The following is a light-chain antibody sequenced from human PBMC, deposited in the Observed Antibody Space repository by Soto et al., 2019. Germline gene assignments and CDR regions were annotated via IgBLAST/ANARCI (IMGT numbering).Light chain of an antibody. CDR1: QSIGSS. J-gene: IGKJ4*01. V-gene: IGKV3-11*01. CDR2: EAS. Sequence: EIVVTQSPATLSLSPGERATLSCKASQSIGSSLGWYQQKPGQVPRLLIYEASNRATGIPARFSGSGSGTDFTLTLGSLEPEDFAVYYCQQRRDWPLTFGGGSKVEIK. CDR3: QQRRDWPLT.